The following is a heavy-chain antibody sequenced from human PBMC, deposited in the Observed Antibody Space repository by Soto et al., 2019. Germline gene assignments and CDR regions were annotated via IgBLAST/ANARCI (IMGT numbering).Heavy chain of an antibody. Sequence: SETLSLTCTVSGGPISGYYWSWIRQPPGKGLEWIGYIYYSGSTNYNPSLKSRVTISVDTSKNQFSLKLSSVTAADTAVYYCARVLVVLVIVATISDYYYYYMDVWGKGTTVTVSS. D-gene: IGHD5-12*01. CDR2: IYYSGST. CDR3: ARVLVVLVIVATISDYYYYYMDV. V-gene: IGHV4-59*01. CDR1: GGPISGYY. J-gene: IGHJ6*03.